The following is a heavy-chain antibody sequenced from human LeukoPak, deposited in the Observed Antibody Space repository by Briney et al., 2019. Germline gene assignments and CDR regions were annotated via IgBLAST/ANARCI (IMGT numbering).Heavy chain of an antibody. J-gene: IGHJ4*02. V-gene: IGHV1-69*13. CDR2: ITPIFGTA. CDR3: ARGETPYGDYTDTYYFDY. Sequence: SVKVSCKASGGTFSSYAISWVRQAPGQGLEWMGGITPIFGTANYAQKFQGRVTITADESTSTAYMELSSLRSEDTAVYYCARGETPYGDYTDTYYFDYWGQGTLVTVSS. D-gene: IGHD4-17*01. CDR1: GGTFSSYA.